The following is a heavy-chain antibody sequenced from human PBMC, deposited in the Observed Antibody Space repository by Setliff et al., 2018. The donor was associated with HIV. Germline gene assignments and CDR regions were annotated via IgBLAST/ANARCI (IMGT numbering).Heavy chain of an antibody. V-gene: IGHV3-23*01. CDR2: ISGSGGST. CDR3: ARGGARGDYGYFDY. J-gene: IGHJ4*02. CDR1: GFTFSSYP. D-gene: IGHD4-17*01. Sequence: HPGGSLRLSCAASGFTFSSYPMSWVRQSPGKGLEWVSAISGSGGSTYYADSVKGRFTISRDNSKNTLYLQMNSLRAEDTAVYYCARGGARGDYGYFDYWGQGTLVTVSS.